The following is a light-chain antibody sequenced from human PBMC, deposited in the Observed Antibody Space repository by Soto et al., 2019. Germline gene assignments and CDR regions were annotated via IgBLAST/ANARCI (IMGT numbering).Light chain of an antibody. V-gene: IGLV2-14*01. Sequence: QSALTQPASVAGSPGQSITISCTGTSSDVGGYEYVSWYQQHPGKAPKLMIYEVSNRPSGVSNRFSGSKSGNTASLTISGLQAEDEADYYCSSHTSGITLVFGGGTKLTVL. CDR1: SSDVGGYEY. J-gene: IGLJ2*01. CDR3: SSHTSGITLV. CDR2: EVS.